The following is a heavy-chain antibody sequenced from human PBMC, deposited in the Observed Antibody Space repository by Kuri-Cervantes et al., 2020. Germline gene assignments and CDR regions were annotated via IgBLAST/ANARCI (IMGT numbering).Heavy chain of an antibody. D-gene: IGHD3-22*01. CDR1: GFTVSSNY. Sequence: GGSLRLSCAASGFTVSSNYMSWVRQAPGKGLEWVSVIYSGGSTYYADSVKGRFTISRDNSKNTLYLQMNSLRAEDTAVYYCARHSLYYDSSGYSSLDFWGQGTLVTVSS. J-gene: IGHJ4*02. CDR2: IYSGGST. CDR3: ARHSLYYDSSGYSSLDF. V-gene: IGHV3-53*01.